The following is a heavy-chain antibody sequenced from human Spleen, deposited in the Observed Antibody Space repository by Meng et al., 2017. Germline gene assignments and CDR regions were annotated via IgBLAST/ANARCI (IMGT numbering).Heavy chain of an antibody. V-gene: IGHV4-34*01. CDR3: ARGPTIMAHDFDY. Sequence: VRLQGWGGGLLKPSENLSLTCVVSGGSFSDYYWSWIRQPPGKGLEWIGEIKHSGSTNYNPTLESRATISVDTSQNNHSLKLSSVTAADSAVYYCARGPTIMAHDFDYWGQGTLVTVSS. D-gene: IGHD5-12*01. J-gene: IGHJ4*02. CDR2: IKHSGST. CDR1: GGSFSDYY.